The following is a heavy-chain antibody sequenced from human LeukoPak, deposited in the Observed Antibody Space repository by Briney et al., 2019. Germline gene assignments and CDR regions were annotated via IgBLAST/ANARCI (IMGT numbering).Heavy chain of an antibody. CDR1: GFTFSSYA. CDR3: AKADCSSTSCYFDY. J-gene: IGHJ4*02. Sequence: PGGSLRLSCAASGFTFSSYAMNWVRQAPGKGLEWVSAISGSGGSTYYADSVKGRFTISRDNSKNTLYLQMNSLRAEDTAVYYCAKADCSSTSCYFDYWGQGTLVTVSS. D-gene: IGHD2-2*01. V-gene: IGHV3-23*01. CDR2: ISGSGGST.